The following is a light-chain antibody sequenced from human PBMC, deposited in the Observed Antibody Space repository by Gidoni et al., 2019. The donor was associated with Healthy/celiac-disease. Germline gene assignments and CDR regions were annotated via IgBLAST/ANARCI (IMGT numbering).Light chain of an antibody. CDR3: SSYTSSSTLVV. CDR1: SSDVGSYNY. Sequence: QSALTQPASVSGSPGQSSTISCTGTSSDVGSYNYVSWYQQHPGKAPKLMIYEVSNRPSGVSNRFSGSKSGNTASLTISGLQAEDEADYYCSSYTSSSTLVVFGGGTKLTVL. CDR2: EVS. V-gene: IGLV2-14*01. J-gene: IGLJ2*01.